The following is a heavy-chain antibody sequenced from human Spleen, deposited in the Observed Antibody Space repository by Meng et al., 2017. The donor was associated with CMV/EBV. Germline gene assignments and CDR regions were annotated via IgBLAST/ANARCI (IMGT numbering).Heavy chain of an antibody. Sequence: GGSLRLSCAASGSTFSSYAMSWVRQAPGKGLEWVSAISGSGGSTYYADSVKGRFTISRDNSKNTLYLQMNSLRAEDTAVYYCAKAVVVVAATPNAFDIWGQGTMVTVSS. D-gene: IGHD2-15*01. CDR1: GSTFSSYA. CDR3: AKAVVVVAATPNAFDI. J-gene: IGHJ3*02. V-gene: IGHV3-23*01. CDR2: ISGSGGST.